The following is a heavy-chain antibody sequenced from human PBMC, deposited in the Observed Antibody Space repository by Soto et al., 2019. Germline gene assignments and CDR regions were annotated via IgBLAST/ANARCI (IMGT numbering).Heavy chain of an antibody. CDR2: ITWNSVAL. Sequence: VQLVESGGGLVRPGGSLRLSCAASGFTFDDHAMQWVRQAPGKGLEWISAITWNSVALDYADHVKGRFTISRDNAKNSLYLQMNSLRPEDTALYYCAKERVRDFDGWGQGTLVTVSS. CDR3: AKERVRDFDG. CDR1: GFTFDDHA. J-gene: IGHJ4*02. D-gene: IGHD3-9*01. V-gene: IGHV3-9*01.